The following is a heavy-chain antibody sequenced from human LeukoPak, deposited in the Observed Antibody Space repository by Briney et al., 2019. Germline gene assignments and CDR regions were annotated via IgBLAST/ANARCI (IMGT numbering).Heavy chain of an antibody. CDR2: IKYDGSEK. V-gene: IGHV3-7*01. D-gene: IGHD6-13*01. CDR1: GFTFSSYW. CDR3: ARDIEAAGLFFDY. J-gene: IGHJ4*02. Sequence: PGGSLSLSCAASGFTFSSYWMSWVRQAPGKGLEWVANIKYDGSEKDYVDSVKGRFTISRDNAKNSLYLQMNSLRAEDTAVYYCARDIEAAGLFFDYWGQGTLVTVSS.